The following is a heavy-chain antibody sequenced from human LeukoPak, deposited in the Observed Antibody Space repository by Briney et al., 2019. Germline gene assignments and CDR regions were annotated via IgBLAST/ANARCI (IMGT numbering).Heavy chain of an antibody. V-gene: IGHV1-69*13. J-gene: IGHJ6*03. CDR1: GGTFSYYA. CDR3: ARTVVPSATINYYYYMDV. D-gene: IGHD2-2*01. CDR2: IIPIFATA. Sequence: AASVKVSCKASGGTFSYYAISWVRQAPGQGLEWMGGIIPIFATANYAQKFQGRVTITADESTSTAYMELSSLRSEDTAVYYCARTVVPSATINYYYYMDVWGKGTTVIV.